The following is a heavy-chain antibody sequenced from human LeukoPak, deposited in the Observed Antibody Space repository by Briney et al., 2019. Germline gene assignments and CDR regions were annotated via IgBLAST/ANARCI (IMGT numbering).Heavy chain of an antibody. Sequence: GGSLRLSCAASGFTFSSYWMNWVRQAPGKGLEWVANIKQDGGEKYYVDSVKGRFTISRDNAKNSLYLQMYSLRAEDTAVYYCASLALAVAGPNFDSWGQGTLVTVSS. V-gene: IGHV3-7*05. CDR1: GFTFSSYW. J-gene: IGHJ4*02. CDR2: IKQDGGEK. D-gene: IGHD6-19*01. CDR3: ASLALAVAGPNFDS.